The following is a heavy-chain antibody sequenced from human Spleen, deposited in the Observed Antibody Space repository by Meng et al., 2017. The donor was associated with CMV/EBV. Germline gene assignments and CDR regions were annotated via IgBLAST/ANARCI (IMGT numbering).Heavy chain of an antibody. CDR2: IKQDGSEK. CDR3: ARDSAAARQFYYYGMDV. Sequence: GESLKISCAASGFAFSSYGMHWVRQAPGKGLEWVANIKQDGSEKYYVDSVKGRFTISRDNAKNSLYLQMNSLRAEDTAVYYCARDSAAARQFYYYGMDVWGQGTTVTVSS. D-gene: IGHD6-6*01. CDR1: GFAFSSYG. J-gene: IGHJ6*02. V-gene: IGHV3-7*01.